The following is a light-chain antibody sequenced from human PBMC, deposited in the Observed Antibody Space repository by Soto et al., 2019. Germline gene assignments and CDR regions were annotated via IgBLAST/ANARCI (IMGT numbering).Light chain of an antibody. Sequence: DILLTQSPATLSLSPGERATLSCRASQSVTNYLAWYQQKPGQAPKLLIYDASNRATGIPARVSGSGSGTAITLTISGLEPEDFGEYYGQQPIKFGRGTRLEIK. CDR1: QSVTNY. V-gene: IGKV3-11*01. CDR3: QQPIK. CDR2: DAS. J-gene: IGKJ5*01.